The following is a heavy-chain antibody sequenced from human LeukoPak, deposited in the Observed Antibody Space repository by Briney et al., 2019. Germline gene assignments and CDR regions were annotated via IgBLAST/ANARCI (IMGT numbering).Heavy chain of an antibody. V-gene: IGHV3-23*01. CDR2: LSGSGGST. CDR1: GFTFRSYG. D-gene: IGHD3-16*01. J-gene: IGHJ4*02. CDR3: AKALGGYDFDY. Sequence: GGSLRLSCTASGFTFRSYGMSWVRQAPGKGLEWVSSLSGSGGSTYYADSVKGRFTISRDNSKNTLFLHMNSLRAEDTAVYYCAKALGGYDFDYWGQGSLVTVSS.